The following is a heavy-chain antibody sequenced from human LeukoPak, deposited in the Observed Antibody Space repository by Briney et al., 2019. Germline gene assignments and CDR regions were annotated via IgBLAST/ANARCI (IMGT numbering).Heavy chain of an antibody. V-gene: IGHV4-39*07. CDR3: ARVLGLTVPPLYYYYGMDV. Sequence: SETLSLTCTVSGGSISSSSYYWGWIRQPPGKGLEWIGSIYYSGSTYYNPSLKSRVTISVDTSKNQFSLKLSSVTAADTAVYYCARVLGLTVPPLYYYYGMDVWGQGTTVTVSS. D-gene: IGHD2-8*01. CDR1: GGSISSSSYY. CDR2: IYYSGST. J-gene: IGHJ6*02.